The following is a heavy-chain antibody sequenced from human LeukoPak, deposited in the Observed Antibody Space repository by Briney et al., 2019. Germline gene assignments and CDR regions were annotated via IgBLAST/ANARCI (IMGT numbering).Heavy chain of an antibody. CDR3: ARERNSGYYFFDY. CDR2: ITPSGGAT. J-gene: IGHJ4*02. CDR1: GYTFTNYY. Sequence: ASVKVSCKASGYTFTNYYIHWVRQAPGQGLEWMGNITPSGGATTYAQKFQGRVIVTRDTSTSTFYMELSSLRSEDTAVYYCARERNSGYYFFDYWGQGTLVTVSS. V-gene: IGHV1-46*03. D-gene: IGHD3-22*01.